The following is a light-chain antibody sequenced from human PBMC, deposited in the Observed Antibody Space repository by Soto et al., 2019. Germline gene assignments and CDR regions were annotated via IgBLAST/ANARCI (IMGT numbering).Light chain of an antibody. CDR1: PSISSS. V-gene: IGKV1-39*01. CDR2: AAS. J-gene: IGKJ2*01. Sequence: IQMTQSPSSLSASVGDRVTVTCRASPSISSSLDWYQQKPVKAPKLLIYAASSLQSGVPSRFSGSESGTDFTLTISSLQPEDFATYDCQQSYSTPYTFGRGTKLEIK. CDR3: QQSYSTPYT.